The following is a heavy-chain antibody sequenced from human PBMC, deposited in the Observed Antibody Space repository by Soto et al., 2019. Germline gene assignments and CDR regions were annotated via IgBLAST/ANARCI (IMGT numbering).Heavy chain of an antibody. CDR1: GYTFTSYD. CDR2: MNPNSGNT. J-gene: IGHJ6*02. CDR3: ARDPVRYCSSTSCLGLYGMDV. Sequence: SVKVSCKASGYTFTSYDINWVRQATGQGLEWMGWMNPNSGNTGYAQKFQGRVTMTRNTSISTAYMELSSLRSEDTAVYYCARDPVRYCSSTSCLGLYGMDVWGQGTTVTVSS. V-gene: IGHV1-8*01. D-gene: IGHD2-2*01.